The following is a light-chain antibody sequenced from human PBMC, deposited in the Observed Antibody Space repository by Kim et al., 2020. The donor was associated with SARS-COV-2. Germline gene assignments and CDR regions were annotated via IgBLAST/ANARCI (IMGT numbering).Light chain of an antibody. CDR3: QTYDYSLGGLV. V-gene: IGLV1-40*01. J-gene: IGLJ2*01. CDR2: LIT. CDR1: GAGHD. Sequence: QSVLTQPPSVSGAPGQRVTISCTGAGHDVHWYPLLPRTAPKPLIFLITKRPSGVLDRFSGSKSGTSAPLAISGLQAEDEADYYCQTYDYSLGGLVFGGGTQLTVL.